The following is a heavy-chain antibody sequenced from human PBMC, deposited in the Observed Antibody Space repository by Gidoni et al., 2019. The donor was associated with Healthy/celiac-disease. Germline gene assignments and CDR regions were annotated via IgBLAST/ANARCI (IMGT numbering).Heavy chain of an antibody. CDR2: IDPSDSYT. V-gene: IGHV5-10-1*03. D-gene: IGHD2-8*01. J-gene: IGHJ4*02. CDR1: GYSFTSYW. Sequence: EVQLVQSGAEVKKPGESLRISCKGSGYSFTSYWISWVRQMPGKGLEWMGRIDPSDSYTNYSPSFQGHVTISADKSISTAYLQWSSLKASDTAMYYCAVGYCTNGVCQPFDYWGQGTLVTVSS. CDR3: AVGYCTNGVCQPFDY.